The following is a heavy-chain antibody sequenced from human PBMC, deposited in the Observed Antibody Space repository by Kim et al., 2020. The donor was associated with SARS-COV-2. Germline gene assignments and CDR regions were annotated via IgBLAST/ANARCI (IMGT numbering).Heavy chain of an antibody. V-gene: IGHV3-9*01. J-gene: IGHJ4*02. Sequence: GGSLRLSCAASGFTFDDYAMHWVRQAPGKGLEWVSGISWNSGSIGYADSVKGRFTISRDNAKNSLYLQMNSLRAEDTALYYCAKVGYSYGDGGDYWGQGTLVTVSS. CDR1: GFTFDDYA. CDR2: ISWNSGSI. CDR3: AKVGYSYGDGGDY. D-gene: IGHD5-18*01.